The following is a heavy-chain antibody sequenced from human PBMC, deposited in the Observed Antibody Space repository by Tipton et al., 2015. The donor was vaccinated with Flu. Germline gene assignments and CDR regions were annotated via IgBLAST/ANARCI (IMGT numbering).Heavy chain of an antibody. CDR1: GFTFSTYW. J-gene: IGHJ4*02. CDR2: IKQGGSEK. D-gene: IGHD2-2*01. V-gene: IGHV3-7*01. Sequence: SLRLSCAASGFTFSTYWMSWVRQAPGKGLEWVASIKQGGSEKYYVDSVKGRFTISRDNAKNSLHLQMNSLRAEDTAVYYCARTRGGYCSSSSCYADYFDYWGQGTLVTVSS. CDR3: ARTRGGYCSSSSCYADYFDY.